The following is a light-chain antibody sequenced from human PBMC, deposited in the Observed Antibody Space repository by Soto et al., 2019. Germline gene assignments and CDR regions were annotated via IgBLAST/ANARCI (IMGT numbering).Light chain of an antibody. CDR1: QSLLHSNGYNY. V-gene: IGKV2-28*01. CDR2: LGS. J-gene: IGKJ1*01. CDR3: MQALQTLPT. Sequence: DIVMTQSPLSLPVTLGEPASISCRSSQSLLHSNGYNYLDWYLQKPGQSPQLLIYLGSNRASGVPDRFSGSGSGTDFTLKISRVEAEDVGVYYCMQALQTLPTFGQGTKVEIK.